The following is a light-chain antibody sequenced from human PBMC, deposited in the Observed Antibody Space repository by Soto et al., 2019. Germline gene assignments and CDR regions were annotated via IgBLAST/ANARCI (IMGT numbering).Light chain of an antibody. J-gene: IGLJ3*02. Sequence: QSALTQPASVSGSPGQSITISCTGTSSDVGGYNYVSWYQQHPGKAPTLLIYGVSYRPSGVSARISGSKFQNTASLTISGLQPEDEADYYCSSFRSGSVVLFGGGTKLTVL. V-gene: IGLV2-14*01. CDR2: GVS. CDR3: SSFRSGSVVL. CDR1: SSDVGGYNY.